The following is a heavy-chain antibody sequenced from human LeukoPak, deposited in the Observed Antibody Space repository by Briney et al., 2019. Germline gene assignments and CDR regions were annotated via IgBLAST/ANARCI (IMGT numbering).Heavy chain of an antibody. Sequence: SETLSLTCTVSGASIRGYYWSWIRQPPGKGLEWIGYIYYSGTTNYNPSLKSRVTISVDTSKNQFSLKLSSVTAADTAVYYCTRAVTPQPFFDYWGQGTQVTVSS. CDR1: GASIRGYY. CDR2: IYYSGTT. V-gene: IGHV4-59*01. D-gene: IGHD2-21*02. J-gene: IGHJ4*02. CDR3: TRAVTPQPFFDY.